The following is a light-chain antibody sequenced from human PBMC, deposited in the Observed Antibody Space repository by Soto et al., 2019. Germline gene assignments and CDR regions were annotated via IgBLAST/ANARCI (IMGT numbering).Light chain of an antibody. CDR1: TINLADYNY. V-gene: IGLV2-14*01. Sequence: QSMLTQRPSVSGAPGQSITISCTGTTINLADYNYVSWYQQHPGKAPKLMIYEVSNRPSGVSNRFSGSKSGNTASLTISGLQAEDEADYYCSSYTSSSTLVFGGGTK. CDR2: EVS. J-gene: IGLJ2*01. CDR3: SSYTSSSTLV.